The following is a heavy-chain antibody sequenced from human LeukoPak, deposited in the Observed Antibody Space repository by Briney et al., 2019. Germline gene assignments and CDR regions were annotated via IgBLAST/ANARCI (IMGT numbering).Heavy chain of an antibody. D-gene: IGHD4-17*01. Sequence: SETLSLTCTVSGGSISSGSHYWSWIRQPAGKAVEWIGRVYTSGSTDYNPSLKSRVAISVDTSKNQFSLKLSSVTAADTAVYYCARGSDYGDYVDYWGQGTLVTVSS. CDR3: ARGSDYGDYVDY. J-gene: IGHJ4*02. CDR1: GGSISSGSHY. V-gene: IGHV4-61*02. CDR2: VYTSGST.